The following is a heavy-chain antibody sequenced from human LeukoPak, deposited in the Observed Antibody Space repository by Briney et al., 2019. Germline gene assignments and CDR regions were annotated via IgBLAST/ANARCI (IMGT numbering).Heavy chain of an antibody. V-gene: IGHV4-34*01. Sequence: SETLSLTCAVYGGSFSGYYWSWIRQPPGKGLEWIGEINHSGSTNYNPSLKSRVTISVDTSKNQFSLKLSSVTAADTAVYYCARAPERWYSYGSYTYYYMDVWGKGTTVTVSS. J-gene: IGHJ6*03. CDR2: INHSGST. CDR1: GGSFSGYY. CDR3: ARAPERWYSYGSYTYYYMDV. D-gene: IGHD5-18*01.